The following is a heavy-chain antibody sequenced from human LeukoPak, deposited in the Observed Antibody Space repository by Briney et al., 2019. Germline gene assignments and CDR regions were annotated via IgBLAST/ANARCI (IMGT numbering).Heavy chain of an antibody. V-gene: IGHV1-2*02. J-gene: IGHJ3*02. CDR2: INPNSGGT. D-gene: IGHD3-22*01. CDR1: GYTFTGYY. CDR3: ARKQTYYYDSSGYYFAAFDI. Sequence: ASVKVSCKASGYTFTGYYMHWVRQAPGQGLEWMGWINPNSGGTNYAQKFQGRVTMTRDTSISTAYMELSRLRSDDTAVYYCARKQTYYYDSSGYYFAAFDIWGQGTMVTVSS.